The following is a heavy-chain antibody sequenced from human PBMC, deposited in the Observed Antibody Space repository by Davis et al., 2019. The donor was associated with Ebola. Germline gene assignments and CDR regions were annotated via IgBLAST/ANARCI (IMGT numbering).Heavy chain of an antibody. Sequence: PSETLSLTCAVSGASMSSGGYLWSWIRQNPGKGLEWIGDIYSGGTTYTNPSLKSRLSMSIDKSKNQFSPRLGSVTAADTAVYYCARSSGEYYYDSSGYYGRAGAFDIWGQGTLVTVSS. D-gene: IGHD3-22*01. CDR2: IYSGGTT. V-gene: IGHV4-31*11. CDR1: GASMSSGGYL. CDR3: ARSSGEYYYDSSGYYGRAGAFDI. J-gene: IGHJ4*02.